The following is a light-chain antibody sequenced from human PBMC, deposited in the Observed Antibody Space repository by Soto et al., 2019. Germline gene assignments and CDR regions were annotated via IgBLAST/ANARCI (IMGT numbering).Light chain of an antibody. J-gene: IGKJ3*01. Sequence: EIVLTQSPGTLSLSPGERATLSCRASQSVSSSYLAWYQQKPGQAPRLLIYAASSRATGFPDRFSGSGSGTDFTLTISRLEPEDFAVYYCQQYDSSPLTFGPGTKVDIK. CDR1: QSVSSSY. CDR3: QQYDSSPLT. CDR2: AAS. V-gene: IGKV3-20*01.